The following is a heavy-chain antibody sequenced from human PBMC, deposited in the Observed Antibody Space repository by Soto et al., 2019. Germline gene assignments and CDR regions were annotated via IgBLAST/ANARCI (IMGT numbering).Heavy chain of an antibody. D-gene: IGHD2-15*01. CDR1: GFTFSSYG. J-gene: IGHJ4*02. V-gene: IGHV3-30*18. Sequence: QVQLVESGGGVVQPGRSLRLSCAASGFTFSSYGMHWVRQAPGKGLEWVAVISYYGSNKYYADSVKGRFTISRDNSKNTLYLQMNSLRAEDTAVYYCAKERDIVVVVGPLDSWGQGTLVTVSS. CDR3: AKERDIVVVVGPLDS. CDR2: ISYYGSNK.